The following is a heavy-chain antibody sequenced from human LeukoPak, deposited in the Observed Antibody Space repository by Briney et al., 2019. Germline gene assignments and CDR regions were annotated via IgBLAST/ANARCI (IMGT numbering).Heavy chain of an antibody. D-gene: IGHD5-24*01. CDR2: ISSSSSYI. CDR1: GFTFSSYS. V-gene: IGHV3-21*01. CDR3: ARAQGRRLQPFDY. J-gene: IGHJ4*02. Sequence: GGSLRLSCAASGFTFSSYSMNWVRQAPGKGLEWVSSISSSSSYIYYADSVKGRFTISRDNAKNSLYLQMNSLRAEDTAVYYCARAQGRRLQPFDYWGQGTLVTVSS.